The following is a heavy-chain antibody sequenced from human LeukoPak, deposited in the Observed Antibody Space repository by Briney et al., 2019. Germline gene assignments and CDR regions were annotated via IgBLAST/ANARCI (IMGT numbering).Heavy chain of an antibody. J-gene: IGHJ4*02. CDR2: ISSSSSYI. Sequence: PGGSLRLSCAASGFTFSSYSMNWVRQAPGKGLEWVSSISSSSSYIYYADSVKGRFTISRDNAKNSLYLQMNSLRAEDTAVYYCATERGIAAAGTRAYWGQGTLVTVSS. CDR3: ATERGIAAAGTRAY. V-gene: IGHV3-21*01. CDR1: GFTFSSYS. D-gene: IGHD6-13*01.